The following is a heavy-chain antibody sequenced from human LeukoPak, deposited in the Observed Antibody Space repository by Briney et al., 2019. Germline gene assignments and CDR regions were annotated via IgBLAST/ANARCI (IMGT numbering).Heavy chain of an antibody. J-gene: IGHJ3*02. CDR2: IYYSGST. CDR3: ARSYGYRWAFDI. D-gene: IGHD5-18*01. V-gene: IGHV4-59*01. CDR1: GGSISSYY. Sequence: SETLSLTCTVSGGSISSYYWNWIRQPPGKGLEWIGYIYYSGSTNYNPSLKSRVTISVDTSKNQFSLKLSSVTAADTAVYYCARSYGYRWAFDIWGQGTMVTVSS.